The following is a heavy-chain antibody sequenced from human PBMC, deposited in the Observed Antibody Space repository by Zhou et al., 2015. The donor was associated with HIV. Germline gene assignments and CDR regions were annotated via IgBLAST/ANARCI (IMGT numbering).Heavy chain of an antibody. Sequence: QVQLVQSGVEVKKPGSSVKVSCKASGGTFISYAFNWVRQAPGQGLEWMGGIIPIFATPKYAEKFQGRVTITADESASTAYMELTSLRSEDTAVYFCATLEKQSTSEIRWGQGTLVTVSS. CDR2: IIPIFATP. D-gene: IGHD2-2*01. J-gene: IGHJ4*02. V-gene: IGHV1-69*01. CDR1: GGTFISYA. CDR3: ATLEKQSTSEIR.